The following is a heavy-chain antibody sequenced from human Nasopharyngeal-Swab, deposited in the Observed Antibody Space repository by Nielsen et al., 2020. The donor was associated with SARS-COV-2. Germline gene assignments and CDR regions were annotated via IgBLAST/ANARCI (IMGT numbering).Heavy chain of an antibody. CDR3: AKEILMYDILKGAFDI. D-gene: IGHD3-9*01. CDR1: GFTFSGYA. V-gene: IGHV3-23*01. CDR2: FSGSGGST. Sequence: GASLKIYCAASGFTFSGYAMSWVRQAPGKGLEWVSAFSGSGGSTYYADSVKGRFTISRDNSKNTLYLQMNSLRAEDTAVYYCAKEILMYDILKGAFDIWGQGTMVTVSS. J-gene: IGHJ3*02.